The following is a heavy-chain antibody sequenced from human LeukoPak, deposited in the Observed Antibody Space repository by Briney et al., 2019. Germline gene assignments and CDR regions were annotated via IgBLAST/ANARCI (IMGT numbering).Heavy chain of an antibody. Sequence: PGGSLRLSCAAPGFTFDDYTMHWVRQAPGKGLEWVSLISWDGGSTYYADSVKGRFTISRDNSKNSLYLQMNSLRTEDTALYYCATGAYYMDVWGKGTTVTVSS. J-gene: IGHJ6*03. CDR2: ISWDGGST. CDR1: GFTFDDYT. V-gene: IGHV3-43*01. CDR3: ATGAYYMDV.